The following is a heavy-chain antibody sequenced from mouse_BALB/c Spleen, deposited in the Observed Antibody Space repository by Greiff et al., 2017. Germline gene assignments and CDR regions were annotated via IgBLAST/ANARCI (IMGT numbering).Heavy chain of an antibody. J-gene: IGHJ4*01. D-gene: IGHD2-14*01. CDR3: ARKDYRYDRDAMDY. CDR2: ISSGSSTI. V-gene: IGHV5-17*02. CDR1: GFTFSSFG. Sequence: EVQLQESGGGLVQPGGSRKLSCAASGFTFSSFGMHWVRQAPEKGLEWVAYISSGSSTIYYADTVKGRFTISRDNPKNTLFLQMTSLRSEDTAMYYCARKDYRYDRDAMDYWGQGTSVTVSS.